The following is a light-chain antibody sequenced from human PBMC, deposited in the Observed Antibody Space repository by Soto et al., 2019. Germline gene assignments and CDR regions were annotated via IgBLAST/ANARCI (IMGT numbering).Light chain of an antibody. CDR3: QQYDNYPLT. J-gene: IGKJ4*01. CDR2: DAS. CDR1: QSISSY. V-gene: IGKV1-39*01. Sequence: DIQMTQSPSSLSASVGDRVTITCRASQSISSYLNWYQQKPGKAPKLLIYDASNLESGVPSRFSGSASGTEFTLTISSLQPDDFATYYCQQYDNYPLTFGGGTKVDIK.